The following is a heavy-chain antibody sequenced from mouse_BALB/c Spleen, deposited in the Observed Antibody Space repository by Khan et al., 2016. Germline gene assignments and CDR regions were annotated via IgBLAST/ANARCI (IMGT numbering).Heavy chain of an antibody. D-gene: IGHD1-1*02. CDR2: NMGGGIT. Sequence: QVQLKQSGPGLVAPSQSLSITCTVSGFSVTGYGVNWVRQPAGKGPGWLGMNMGGGITDHNSVHKSRLSTSKDNSKSEVFLKMNSLQTDDTAKYYCARVWGDYWGQGTSVTVSS. J-gene: IGHJ4*01. CDR3: ARVWGDY. CDR1: GFSVTGYG. V-gene: IGHV2-6-7*01.